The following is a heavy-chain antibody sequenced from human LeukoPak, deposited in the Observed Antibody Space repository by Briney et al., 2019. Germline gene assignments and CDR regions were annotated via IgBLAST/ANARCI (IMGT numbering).Heavy chain of an antibody. Sequence: SETLSLTCTVSGGSISSYYWSWIRQPPGRGLEWIGYIYYSGSTNYNPSLKSRVTISVDTSKNQFSLKLTSVTAADTAVYYCARGYSSSWYFNWFDPWGQGTLVTVSS. CDR2: IYYSGST. D-gene: IGHD6-13*01. J-gene: IGHJ5*02. CDR3: ARGYSSSWYFNWFDP. CDR1: GGSISSYY. V-gene: IGHV4-59*08.